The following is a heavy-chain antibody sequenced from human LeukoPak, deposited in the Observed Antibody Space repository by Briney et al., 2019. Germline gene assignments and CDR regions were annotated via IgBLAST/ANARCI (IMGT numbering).Heavy chain of an antibody. V-gene: IGHV1-24*01. J-gene: IGHJ4*02. Sequence: ASVKVSCKASGGTFSSYAISWVRQAPGKGLEWMGGFDPEDGETFYAQKFQGRVTMTEDTSTDTAYMELSSLRSEDTAVYYCATDYYYDSSGSYYTVDYWGQGTLVTVSS. CDR2: FDPEDGET. CDR1: GGTFSSYA. D-gene: IGHD3-22*01. CDR3: ATDYYYDSSGSYYTVDY.